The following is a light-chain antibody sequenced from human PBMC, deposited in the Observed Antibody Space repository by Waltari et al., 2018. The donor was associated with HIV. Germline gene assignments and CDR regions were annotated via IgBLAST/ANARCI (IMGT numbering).Light chain of an antibody. V-gene: IGLV2-14*01. CDR2: EGT. CDR3: ASFTSNTWL. Sequence: QSALTQPASVSASHGPPITITCSGNNRDLGCDTSLPWYHHVPGHAPQLVIYEGTNRPLGVSDRFSASKSGDTASLTISYLLNEDEGDYYCASFTSNTWLFGGGTKVTVL. J-gene: IGLJ3*02. CDR1: NRDLGCDTS.